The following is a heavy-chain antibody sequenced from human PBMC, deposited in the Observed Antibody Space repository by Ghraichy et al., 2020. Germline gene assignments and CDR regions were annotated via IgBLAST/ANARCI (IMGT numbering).Heavy chain of an antibody. V-gene: IGHV1-69*13. CDR1: GGTFSSYA. CDR2: IIPIFGTA. CDR3: ARDLDRECSSTSCYGTGVHDAFDI. D-gene: IGHD2-2*01. J-gene: IGHJ3*02. Sequence: SVKVSCKASGGTFSSYAISWVRQAPGQGLEWMGGIIPIFGTANYAQKFQGRVTITADESTSTAYMELSSLRSEDTAVYYCARDLDRECSSTSCYGTGVHDAFDIWGQGTMVTVSS.